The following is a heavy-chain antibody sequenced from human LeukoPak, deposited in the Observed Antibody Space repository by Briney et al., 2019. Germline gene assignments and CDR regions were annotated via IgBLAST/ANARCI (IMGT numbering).Heavy chain of an antibody. Sequence: GGSLRLSCAASGFTFSSYSMNWVRQAPGKGLEWVSSISSSSSYIYYADSVKGRFTVSRDNAKNSLYLQMNSLRAEDTAVYYCARGSYSLYDILTGLYYFDYWGQGTLVTVSS. CDR2: ISSSSSYI. J-gene: IGHJ4*02. D-gene: IGHD3-9*01. CDR3: ARGSYSLYDILTGLYYFDY. V-gene: IGHV3-21*01. CDR1: GFTFSSYS.